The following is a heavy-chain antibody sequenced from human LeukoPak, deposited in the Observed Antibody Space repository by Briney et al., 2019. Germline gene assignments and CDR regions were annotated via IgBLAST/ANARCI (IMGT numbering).Heavy chain of an antibody. D-gene: IGHD5-24*01. CDR3: ARDPLEGSWYFDL. CDR1: GFTFSSYS. Sequence: GGSLRLSCAASGFTFSSYSVNWVRQAPGKGLEWVSSISSTSSYIYYADSVEGRFTISRDNAKNSLFLQMNSLRAEDTAVYYCARDPLEGSWYFDLWGRGTLVTVSS. J-gene: IGHJ2*01. V-gene: IGHV3-21*01. CDR2: ISSTSSYI.